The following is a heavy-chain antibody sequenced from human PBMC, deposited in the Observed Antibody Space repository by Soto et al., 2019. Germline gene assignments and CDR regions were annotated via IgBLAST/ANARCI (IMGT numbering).Heavy chain of an antibody. CDR3: ARRYGSSFDY. J-gene: IGHJ4*02. Sequence: SETLSLTCTVSGGSTSSYYWSWIRQPPGKGLEWIGYIYYSGSTNYNPSLKSRVTISVDTSKNQFSLKLSSVTAADTAVYYCARRYGSSFDYWGQGTLVTVSS. CDR2: IYYSGST. D-gene: IGHD3-10*01. V-gene: IGHV4-59*08. CDR1: GGSTSSYY.